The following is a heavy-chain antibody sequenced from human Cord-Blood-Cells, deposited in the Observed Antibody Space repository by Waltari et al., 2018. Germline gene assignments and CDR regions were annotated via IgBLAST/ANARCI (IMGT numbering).Heavy chain of an antibody. CDR3: ARGSGDTGYFDY. J-gene: IGHJ4*02. CDR1: GYTFTGYY. CDR2: INPNSGGT. D-gene: IGHD7-27*01. V-gene: IGHV1-2*02. Sequence: QVQLVQSGAEVKKPGASVKVSCKASGYTFTGYYMHWVRQAPGQGLEWMGWINPNSGGTNYAQKCQGRVTMTRDTSISTAYMELSRLRSDDTAVYYCARGSGDTGYFDYWGQGTLVTVSS.